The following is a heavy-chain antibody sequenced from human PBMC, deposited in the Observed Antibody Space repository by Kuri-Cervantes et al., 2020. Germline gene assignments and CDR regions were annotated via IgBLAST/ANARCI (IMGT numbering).Heavy chain of an antibody. J-gene: IGHJ6*03. Sequence: GESLKISCAASGFTFSSYGMHWVRQAPGKGLEWVAVIWYDGSNKYYADSVKGRFTISRENAKNSLYLQMNSLRAGDTAVYYCARAVAAPYYYYYMDVWGKGTTVTVSS. CDR2: IWYDGSNK. D-gene: IGHD6-19*01. CDR3: ARAVAAPYYYYYMDV. V-gene: IGHV3-33*08. CDR1: GFTFSSYG.